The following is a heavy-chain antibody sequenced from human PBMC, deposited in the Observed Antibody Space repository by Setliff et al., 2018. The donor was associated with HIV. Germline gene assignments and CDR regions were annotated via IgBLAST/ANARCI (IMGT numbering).Heavy chain of an antibody. D-gene: IGHD5-12*01. V-gene: IGHV1-18*01. CDR2: IGTYNGDT. CDR3: ARDVGRDGYCFDH. CDR1: GYTFTSSG. J-gene: IGHJ4*02. Sequence: GASVKVSCKASGYTFTSSGITWVRQAPGQGLEWMGWIGTYNGDTNYAQKFQGRVTMTTDRSTSTAYMELRSLRSDDTAVYYCARDVGRDGYCFDHWGQGTLVTVSS.